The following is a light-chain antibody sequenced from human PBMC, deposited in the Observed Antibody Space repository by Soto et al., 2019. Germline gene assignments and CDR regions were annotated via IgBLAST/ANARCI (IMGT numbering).Light chain of an antibody. CDR2: DAS. CDR3: QQYGNSLT. Sequence: EIVLTQSPGTLSLSPGERAPLSCRASQSVRSNYLAWYQQKPGQAPSLLIFDASSRATGIPDRLSGSGSGTDFSLTISRLDPEDSAVYYCQQYGNSLTFGGGTKVDIK. V-gene: IGKV3-20*01. J-gene: IGKJ4*01. CDR1: QSVRSNY.